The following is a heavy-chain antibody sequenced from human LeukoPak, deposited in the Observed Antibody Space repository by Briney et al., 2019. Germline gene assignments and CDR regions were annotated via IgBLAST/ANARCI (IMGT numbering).Heavy chain of an antibody. CDR3: ARDQGEKVGSNYYYYYMDV. CDR1: GFTFSSYS. V-gene: IGHV3-66*01. Sequence: GGSLRLSCAASGFTFSSYSMNWVRQAPGKGLEWVSVIYSGGSTYYADSVKGRFTISRDNSKNTLYLQMNSLRAEDTAVYYCARDQGEKVGSNYYYYYMDVWGKGTTVTVSS. D-gene: IGHD1-26*01. J-gene: IGHJ6*03. CDR2: IYSGGST.